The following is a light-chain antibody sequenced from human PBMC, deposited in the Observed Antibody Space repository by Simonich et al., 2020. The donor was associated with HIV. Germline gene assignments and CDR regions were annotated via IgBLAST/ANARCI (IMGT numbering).Light chain of an antibody. CDR3: QQYFSTPYT. CDR1: QSVSSY. Sequence: ELVLTQSPAILSLSPGERATLSCRASQSVSSYLAWYQQKPGQAPRLLIYDASNRATGVPARFSGSGSGTDFTLTITSLESEDFAVYYCQQYFSTPYTFGQGTKLEIK. V-gene: IGKV3-11*01. CDR2: DAS. J-gene: IGKJ2*01.